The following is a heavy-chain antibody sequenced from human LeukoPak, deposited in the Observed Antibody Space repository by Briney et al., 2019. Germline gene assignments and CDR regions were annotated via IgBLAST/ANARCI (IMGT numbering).Heavy chain of an antibody. Sequence: PGGSLRLSCAASGFTFSSYGMSWVRQAPGKGLEWVTFIRNDGSDKYYADSVKGRFTISRDNSKNRVFLQMNSLRAEDTAVYYCAKDSNWSCDYWGQGTLVTVSS. CDR3: AKDSNWSCDY. D-gene: IGHD1-1*01. V-gene: IGHV3-30*02. J-gene: IGHJ4*02. CDR1: GFTFSSYG. CDR2: IRNDGSDK.